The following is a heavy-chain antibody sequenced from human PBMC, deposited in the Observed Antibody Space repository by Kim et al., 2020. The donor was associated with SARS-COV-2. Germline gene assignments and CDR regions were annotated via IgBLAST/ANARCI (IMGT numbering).Heavy chain of an antibody. CDR1: GFKFSDSH. J-gene: IGHJ4*02. D-gene: IGHD2-2*01. Sequence: GGSLRLSCAASGFKFSDSHIHWVRQASGKGLEWVGHIRNRRDNYETAYSASVKGRFTISRDESQNTAYLQMNSLKTEDTAVYYCSRQTVSCHDYWGQG. CDR3: SRQTVSCHDY. V-gene: IGHV3-73*01. CDR2: IRNRRDNYET.